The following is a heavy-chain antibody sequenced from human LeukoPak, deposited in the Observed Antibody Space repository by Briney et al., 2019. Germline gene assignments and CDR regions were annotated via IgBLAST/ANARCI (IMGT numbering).Heavy chain of an antibody. J-gene: IGHJ4*02. CDR2: IYNDGST. Sequence: GGPLRLSCTASGFSVRSNYMSWFRQAPGRGLEWASVIYNDGSTYYADSVKGRFIISKDISKNTLYLQMNNLRADDTAFYYCARESGYAVGDFWGRGTLVTVSS. CDR3: ARESGYAVGDF. D-gene: IGHD5-12*01. V-gene: IGHV3-53*01. CDR1: GFSVRSNY.